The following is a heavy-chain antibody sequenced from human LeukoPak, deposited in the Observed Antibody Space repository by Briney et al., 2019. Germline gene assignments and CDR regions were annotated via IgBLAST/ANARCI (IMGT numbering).Heavy chain of an antibody. CDR3: ARRWGDY. CDR2: IYTSGST. Sequence: SETLSLTCTVSGGSISSGSYYWSWIRQPAGKGLEWIGRIYTSGSTNYNPSLKSRVTISVDTSKNQISLKLSSVTAADTAVYYCARRWGDYWGQGTLVTVSS. D-gene: IGHD1-26*01. V-gene: IGHV4-61*02. J-gene: IGHJ4*02. CDR1: GGSISSGSYY.